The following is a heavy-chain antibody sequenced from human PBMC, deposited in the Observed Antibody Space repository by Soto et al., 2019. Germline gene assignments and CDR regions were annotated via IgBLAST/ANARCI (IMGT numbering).Heavy chain of an antibody. Sequence: PGGSLRLSCTASGFTFGDYAMSWFRQAPGKGREWVGFIRSKAYGGTTEYAASVKGRFTISRDDSKSIAYLQMNSLKTEDTAVYYCTRDLWPKYDFWSGYYYYYYYGMDVWGQGTTVTISS. CDR3: TRDLWPKYDFWSGYYYYYYYGMDV. J-gene: IGHJ6*01. V-gene: IGHV3-49*03. CDR1: GFTFGDYA. D-gene: IGHD3-3*01. CDR2: IRSKAYGGTT.